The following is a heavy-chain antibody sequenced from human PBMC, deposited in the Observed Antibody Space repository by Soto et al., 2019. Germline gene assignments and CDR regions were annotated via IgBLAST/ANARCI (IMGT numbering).Heavy chain of an antibody. CDR2: IWYDGSNK. CDR3: ARDGRLAVAGMDV. Sequence: QVQLVESGGGVVQPGRSLRLSCAASGFTFSSYGMHWVRQAPGKGLEWVAVIWYDGSNKYYADSVKGRFTISRDNSKNTLYLQMNSLGAEDTAVYYCARDGRLAVAGMDVWGQGTTVTVSS. CDR1: GFTFSSYG. J-gene: IGHJ6*02. D-gene: IGHD6-19*01. V-gene: IGHV3-33*01.